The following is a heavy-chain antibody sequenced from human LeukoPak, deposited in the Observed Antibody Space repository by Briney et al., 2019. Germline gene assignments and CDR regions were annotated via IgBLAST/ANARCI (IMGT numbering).Heavy chain of an antibody. D-gene: IGHD2-2*01. CDR1: GYTFTGYY. CDR2: INPNNGGT. Sequence: ASVKVSCKASGYTFTGYYMHWVRQAPGQGLEWMGWINPNNGGTNYAQKFQGRVTITRDTSISTAYMELSSLTSDDTAVYYCARGRGTTSSNLDHRGQGTLVTVPS. J-gene: IGHJ4*02. V-gene: IGHV1-2*02. CDR3: ARGRGTTSSNLDH.